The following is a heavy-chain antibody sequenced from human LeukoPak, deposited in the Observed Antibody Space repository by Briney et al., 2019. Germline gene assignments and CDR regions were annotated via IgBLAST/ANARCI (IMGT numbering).Heavy chain of an antibody. CDR2: ISWNSGSI. J-gene: IGHJ4*02. CDR3: AKDIGTAMDIFDY. D-gene: IGHD5-18*01. Sequence: LSLTCTVSGGSISGYYWSWVRQAPGKGLEWVSGISWNSGSIGYADSVKGRFTISRDNAKNSLYLQMNSLRAEDTALYYCAKDIGTAMDIFDYWGQGTLVTVSS. V-gene: IGHV3-9*01. CDR1: GGSISGYY.